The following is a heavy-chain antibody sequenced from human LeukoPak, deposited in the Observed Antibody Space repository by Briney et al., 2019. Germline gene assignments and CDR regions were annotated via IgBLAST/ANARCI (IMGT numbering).Heavy chain of an antibody. Sequence: GGSLRLSCAASGFTFINYGMYWVRQAPGKGLEWVATVWYDGNNKYYADSVRGRFTISRDNSKNMVFLHMNSLRVEDTAIYYCARDPDRSGFDFWGQGTLLTVSS. J-gene: IGHJ4*02. CDR1: GFTFINYG. CDR2: VWYDGNNK. CDR3: ARDPDRSGFDF. D-gene: IGHD1-14*01. V-gene: IGHV3-33*07.